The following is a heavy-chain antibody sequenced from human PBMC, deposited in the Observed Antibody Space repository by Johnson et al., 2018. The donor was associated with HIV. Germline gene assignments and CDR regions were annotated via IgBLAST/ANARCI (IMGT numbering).Heavy chain of an antibody. Sequence: DVQVVESGGGLVQPGRSLRLSCAASGFTFDDYAMHWVRQAPGKGLEWVSGISWNSGSIGYADSVKGRFTISRDNAKNSLYLQMNSLRAEDTALYYCAKDIGYYGSGFDAFDIWGQGTMVTVSS. J-gene: IGHJ3*02. CDR1: GFTFDDYA. CDR3: AKDIGYYGSGFDAFDI. CDR2: ISWNSGSI. V-gene: IGHV3-9*01. D-gene: IGHD3-10*01.